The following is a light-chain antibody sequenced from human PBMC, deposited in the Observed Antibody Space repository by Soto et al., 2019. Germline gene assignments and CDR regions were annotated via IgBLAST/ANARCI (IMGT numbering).Light chain of an antibody. CDR3: QQYGACWT. J-gene: IGKJ1*01. CDR1: QSVDSRY. CDR2: GVS. Sequence: EIVLTQSPGTLSLSPVERATLSCRASQSVDSRYFVWYQQRPGQPPRLLLYGVSTRATGIPDRFSGSGSGAACLITLSRLAAAGFSVYYRQQYGACWTFGKGTKVDIK. V-gene: IGKV3-20*01.